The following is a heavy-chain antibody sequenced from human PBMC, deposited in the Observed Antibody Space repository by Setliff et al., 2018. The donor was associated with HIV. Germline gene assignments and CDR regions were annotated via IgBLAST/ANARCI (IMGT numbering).Heavy chain of an antibody. CDR1: GGSMTSSNYY. CDR2: TSSSGST. V-gene: IGHV4-39*07. Sequence: SETLSLTCTVSGGSMTSSNYYWGWIRQSPGRGLEWIGSTSSSGSTTYHPSLRSRVTVSAATSKNQFSLKLTSVTAADTAVYFCARDPHYFDTSGHYSWFYFDYWGQGTLVTVSS. CDR3: ARDPHYFDTSGHYSWFYFDY. D-gene: IGHD3-22*01. J-gene: IGHJ4*02.